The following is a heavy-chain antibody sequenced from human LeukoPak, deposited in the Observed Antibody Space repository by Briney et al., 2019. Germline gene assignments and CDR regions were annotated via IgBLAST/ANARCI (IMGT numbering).Heavy chain of an antibody. CDR1: GGSFSGYY. D-gene: IGHD6-19*01. CDR2: INHSGST. Sequence: SETLSLTCAVYGGSFSGYYWSWIRQPPGKGLGWIGEINHSGSTNYNPSLKSRVTISVDTSKNQFSLKLSSVTAADTAVYYCARGGGGWFSYYFDYWGQGTLVTVSS. CDR3: ARGGGGWFSYYFDY. J-gene: IGHJ4*02. V-gene: IGHV4-34*01.